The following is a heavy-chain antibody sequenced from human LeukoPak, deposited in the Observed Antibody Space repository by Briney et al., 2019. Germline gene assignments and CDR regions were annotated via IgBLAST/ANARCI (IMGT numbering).Heavy chain of an antibody. CDR3: ARGGTSGSLNY. CDR1: GFTFDDYG. CDR2: INIDGTST. Sequence: GGSLRLSCAASGFTFDDYGVSWVRRAPGKGLVWVSQINIDGTSTNYADSVKGRFTISRDNAKNTLYLQMNSLRAEDTAVYYCARGGTSGSLNYWGQGTLVTVSS. D-gene: IGHD1-26*01. V-gene: IGHV3-74*01. J-gene: IGHJ4*02.